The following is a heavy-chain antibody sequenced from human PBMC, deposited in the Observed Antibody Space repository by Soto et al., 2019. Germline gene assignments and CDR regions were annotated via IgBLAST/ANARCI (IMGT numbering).Heavy chain of an antibody. D-gene: IGHD1-1*01. Sequence: GGSLRLSCAASGFTFSDNWMSWVRQAPGKGLEWVVHVSEDGSEKRYVDSVKGRFTVSRENIEKSLNLQMTSLRAAVTAVYYCVTGNNNWNFWVQGTLVTVSS. CDR1: GFTFSDNW. CDR2: VSEDGSEK. CDR3: VTGNNNWNF. J-gene: IGHJ4*02. V-gene: IGHV3-7*01.